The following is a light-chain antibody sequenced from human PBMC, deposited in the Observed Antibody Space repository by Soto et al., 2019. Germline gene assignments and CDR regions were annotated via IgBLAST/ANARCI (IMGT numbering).Light chain of an antibody. CDR3: QSSDSSLSLYV. V-gene: IGLV1-40*01. Sequence: QSVLTQPPSVSGAPGQRVTISCTGSSSNIGAGYDVHWYQQLPGTAPKLLIYGNSNRPSGVPDRFAGSKSGTSASLAITGLQAEDEADYYCQSSDSSLSLYVFGGGTKLTVL. J-gene: IGLJ3*02. CDR1: SSNIGAGYD. CDR2: GNS.